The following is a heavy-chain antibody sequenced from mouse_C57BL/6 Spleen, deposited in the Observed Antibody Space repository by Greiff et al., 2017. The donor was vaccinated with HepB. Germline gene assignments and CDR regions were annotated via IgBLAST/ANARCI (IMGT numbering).Heavy chain of an antibody. CDR2: IHPNSGST. D-gene: IGHD1-1*01. Sequence: QVQLKESGAELVKPGASVKLSCKASGYTFTSYWMHWVKQRPGQGLEWIGMIHPNSGSTNYNEKFKSKATLTVDKFSSTAYMQLSSLTSEDSAVYYCAREATVVARDHFDYWGQGTTLTVSS. CDR1: GYTFTSYW. V-gene: IGHV1-64*01. CDR3: AREATVVARDHFDY. J-gene: IGHJ2*01.